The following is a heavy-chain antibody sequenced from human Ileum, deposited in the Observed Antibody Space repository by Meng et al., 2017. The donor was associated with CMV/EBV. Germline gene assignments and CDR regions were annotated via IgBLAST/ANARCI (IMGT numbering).Heavy chain of an antibody. Sequence: VPLQQGGAVLVTPSATLPLMGALQGGYFSEYRWSWIRQPPGKGLEWIGEINHGGSSNYNPSLKSRVTISVDRSRNQVSLKLTSVTAADTAVYYCARASPQRRFLSYWGQGTLVTVSS. CDR1: GGYFSEYR. D-gene: IGHD3-3*01. V-gene: IGHV4-34*01. J-gene: IGHJ4*02. CDR3: ARASPQRRFLSY. CDR2: INHGGSS.